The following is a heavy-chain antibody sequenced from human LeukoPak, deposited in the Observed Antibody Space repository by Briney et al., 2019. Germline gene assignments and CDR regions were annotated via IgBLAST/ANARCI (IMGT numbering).Heavy chain of an antibody. V-gene: IGHV4-39*07. J-gene: IGHJ5*02. CDR3: ARDRYYYGSGSYLNWFDP. Sequence: PSETLSLTCTVSGGSISSSSYYWGWIRQPPGKGLEWIGSIYYSGSTYYNPSLKSRVTISVDTSKNQFSLKLSSVTAADTAVYYCARDRYYYGSGSYLNWFDPWGQGTLVTVSS. D-gene: IGHD3-10*01. CDR2: IYYSGST. CDR1: GGSISSSSYY.